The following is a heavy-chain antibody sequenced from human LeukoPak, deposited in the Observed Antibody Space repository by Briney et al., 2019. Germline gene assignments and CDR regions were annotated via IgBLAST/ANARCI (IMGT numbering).Heavy chain of an antibody. V-gene: IGHV3-74*01. J-gene: IGHJ4*02. Sequence: GGSLRLSCAASGFTFSSYWMHWVRHAPGKGLMWVSRINSDGSSTDYADSVKGRFTISRDNAKNTLFLQMNSLRVEDTAVYYCASGYVGDGGNSRWGQGTLVTVSS. CDR2: INSDGSST. CDR1: GFTFSSYW. CDR3: ASGYVGDGGNSR. D-gene: IGHD4-23*01.